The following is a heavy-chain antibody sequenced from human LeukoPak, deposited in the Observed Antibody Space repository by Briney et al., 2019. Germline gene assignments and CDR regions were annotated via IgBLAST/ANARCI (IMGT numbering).Heavy chain of an antibody. CDR1: GGSISSGSYY. CDR2: IYTSGST. V-gene: IGHV4-61*09. Sequence: SQALSLTCTVSGGSISSGSYYWRWIRQPAEKGLEWLGHIYTSGSTNYNPSLKSRVTISVDTSRNQFSLKLTSVTAADTAVYYCARASNIGWYQFDYWGQGMLVTVSS. CDR3: ARASNIGWYQFDY. J-gene: IGHJ4*02. D-gene: IGHD6-19*01.